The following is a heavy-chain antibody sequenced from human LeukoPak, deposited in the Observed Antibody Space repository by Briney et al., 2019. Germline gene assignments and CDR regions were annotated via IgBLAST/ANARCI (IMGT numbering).Heavy chain of an antibody. Sequence: SETLSLTCTVSGGSVSSNSYYWSWIRQPPGKGLEWIGYVYYSGSTNYNPSLKSRVTISVDRSKNQFSLKLSSVTAADTAVYYCARGSSGYDAFDIWGQGTMVTVFS. CDR2: VYYSGST. V-gene: IGHV4-61*01. J-gene: IGHJ3*02. CDR3: ARGSSGYDAFDI. D-gene: IGHD3-22*01. CDR1: GGSVSSNSYY.